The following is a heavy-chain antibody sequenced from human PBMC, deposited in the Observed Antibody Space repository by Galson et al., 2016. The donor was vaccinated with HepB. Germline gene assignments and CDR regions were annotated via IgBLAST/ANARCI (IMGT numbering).Heavy chain of an antibody. D-gene: IGHD3-16*02. J-gene: IGHJ5*02. CDR1: GFTFSSST. V-gene: IGHV1-58*01. CDR2: IGVGSGDI. CDR3: AADYHDTYFDP. Sequence: SVKVSCKASGFTFSSSTVQWVRQARGQRLEWIGWIGVGSGDISYAQKFQESVTITSDTPTSTASMELSSLRSEDTAVYYCAADYHDTYFDPWGQGTLVTVSS.